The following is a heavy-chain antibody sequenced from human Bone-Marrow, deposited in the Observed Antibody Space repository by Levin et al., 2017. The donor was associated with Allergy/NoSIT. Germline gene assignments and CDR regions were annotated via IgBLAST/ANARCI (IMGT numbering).Heavy chain of an antibody. Sequence: HTGGSLRLSCAASGFTFSSYWMTWVRQAPGKGLEWVANIKQDGSETSYVGSVKGRFTISRDNAKNSLYLQMNSLRAEDTAVYYCTSCGGADCQKAADIWGQGALVTVSS. CDR2: IKQDGSET. J-gene: IGHJ3*02. CDR1: GFTFSSYW. V-gene: IGHV3-7*01. D-gene: IGHD2-21*01. CDR3: TSCGGADCQKAADI.